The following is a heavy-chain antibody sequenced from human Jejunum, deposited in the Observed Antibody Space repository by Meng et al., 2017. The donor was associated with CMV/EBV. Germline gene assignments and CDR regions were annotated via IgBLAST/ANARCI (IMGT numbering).Heavy chain of an antibody. V-gene: IGHV3-21*01. CDR3: ARDLVAATAPNN. Sequence: ASVFAVSTYAMNWVRLAPGKGLEWVSSIDATSTYIYYGDSVKGRFTISRDNARNSLYLQMNSLRAEDTALYYCARDLVAATAPNNWGQGTLVTVSS. J-gene: IGHJ4*02. D-gene: IGHD2-15*01. CDR2: IDATSTYI. CDR1: VFAVSTYA.